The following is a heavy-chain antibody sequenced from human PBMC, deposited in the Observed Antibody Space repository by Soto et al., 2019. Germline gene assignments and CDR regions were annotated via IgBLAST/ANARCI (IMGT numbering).Heavy chain of an antibody. CDR2: IYWNDDK. CDR3: AHRIGDYYGSGSYHWFDP. J-gene: IGHJ5*02. Sequence: QITLKESGPTLVKPTQTLTLTCTFSGFSLSTSGVAVGWIRQPPGKALEWLALIYWNDDKRYSPSLKSRLTTTKDTSKYQVVLTMTNMDPVDTATYYCAHRIGDYYGSGSYHWFDPWGRGSLVTVSS. CDR1: GFSLSTSGVA. V-gene: IGHV2-5*01. D-gene: IGHD3-10*01.